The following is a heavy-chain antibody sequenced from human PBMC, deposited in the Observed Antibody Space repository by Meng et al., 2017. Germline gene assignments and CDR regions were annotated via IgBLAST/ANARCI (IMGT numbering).Heavy chain of an antibody. CDR1: GFTFSNAW. J-gene: IGHJ6*02. CDR3: TTVWPDYYYYGMDV. CDR2: IKSKTDGGTT. V-gene: IGHV3-15*01. Sequence: ESLKISCAASGFTFSNAWMSWVRQAPGKGLEWVGRIKSKTDGGTTDYAAPVKGRFTISRDDSKNTLYLQMNSLKTEDTAVYYCTTVWPDYYYYGMDVWGQGTTVTVSS. D-gene: IGHD1-14*01.